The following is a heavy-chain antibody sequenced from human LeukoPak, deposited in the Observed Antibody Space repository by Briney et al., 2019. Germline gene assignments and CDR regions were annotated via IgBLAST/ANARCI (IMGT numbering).Heavy chain of an antibody. D-gene: IGHD1-26*01. V-gene: IGHV4-4*07. J-gene: IGHJ4*02. CDR2: IYTSGST. CDR1: GGSISNYY. Sequence: SETLSLTCTVSGGSISNYYWSWIRQPAGKGLEWIGRIYTSGSTNYNSSLKSRVTMSVDTSKNQFSLKLSSVTAADTAVYYCAKGAVVGATPDYWGQGTLVTVSS. CDR3: AKGAVVGATPDY.